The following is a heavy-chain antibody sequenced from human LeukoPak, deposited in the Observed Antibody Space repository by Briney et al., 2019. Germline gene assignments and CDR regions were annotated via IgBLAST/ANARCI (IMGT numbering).Heavy chain of an antibody. V-gene: IGHV4-39*01. CDR2: IYYSGST. J-gene: IGHJ4*02. CDR1: GASVTSSSYY. Sequence: PSETLSLTCTVSGASVTSSSYYWGWIRQPPGKGLEWIGIIYYSGSTYYNPSLKSRVTISVDTSKNQFSLKLSSVTAADTAVYYCARSSRAVAGTLDYWGQGTPVTVSS. D-gene: IGHD6-19*01. CDR3: ARSSRAVAGTLDY.